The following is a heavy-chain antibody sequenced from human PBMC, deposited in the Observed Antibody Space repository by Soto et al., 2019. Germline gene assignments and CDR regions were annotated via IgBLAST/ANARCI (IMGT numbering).Heavy chain of an antibody. D-gene: IGHD4-4*01. V-gene: IGHV1-8*01. Sequence: ASVKVSCKASGYTFTRYDIKWVRQATGQGLEWMGWMNPNSGNTGYAQKFQGRVTMTRNTSISTAYMELSSLRSEDTAVSYFARGFNTVTTRYYYCYYGMDVWGQGTTVTVSS. J-gene: IGHJ6*02. CDR2: MNPNSGNT. CDR3: ARGFNTVTTRYYYCYYGMDV. CDR1: GYTFTRYD.